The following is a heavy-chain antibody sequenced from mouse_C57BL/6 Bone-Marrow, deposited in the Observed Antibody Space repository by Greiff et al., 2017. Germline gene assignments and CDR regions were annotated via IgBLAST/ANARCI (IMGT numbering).Heavy chain of an antibody. J-gene: IGHJ1*03. CDR2: IYPASGST. CDR3: ARKGDYYGISRNWYCDV. V-gene: IGHV1-55*01. D-gene: IGHD1-1*01. CDR1: GYTFTSYW. Sequence: QVQLQQPGAELVKPGASVKMSCKASGYTFTSYWITWVKQRPGQGLEWIGDIYPASGSTNYNEKFKSKATLTVDTSSSTAYMQLSSLTSEDSAVYEWARKGDYYGISRNWYCDVGGTGTTATV.